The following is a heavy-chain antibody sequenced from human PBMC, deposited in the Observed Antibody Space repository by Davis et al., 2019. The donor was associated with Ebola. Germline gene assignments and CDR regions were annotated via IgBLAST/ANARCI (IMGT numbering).Heavy chain of an antibody. Sequence: GESLKISCAASGFTFRDYAMSWVRQAPGKGLEWLSTISGSSDTTHYADSVKGRFTISRDNSKNTLYLQMNSLRAEDTAVYYCARGRWLQSYYFDYWGQGTLVTVSS. CDR1: GFTFRDYA. CDR3: ARGRWLQSYYFDY. V-gene: IGHV3-23*01. J-gene: IGHJ4*02. D-gene: IGHD5-24*01. CDR2: ISGSSDTT.